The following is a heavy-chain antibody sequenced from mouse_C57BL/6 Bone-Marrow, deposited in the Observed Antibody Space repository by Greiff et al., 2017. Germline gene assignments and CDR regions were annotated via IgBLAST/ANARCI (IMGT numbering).Heavy chain of an antibody. CDR3: TTLIYFPFYD. CDR1: GFNIKDDY. V-gene: IGHV14-4*01. Sequence: EVQLQQSGAELVRPGVSVKLSCTASGFNIKDDYMHWVKQRPEQGLEWIGWIDPENGDTEYASKFQGKATISADTSSNTSYLQLSSLTSDDTAVYYCTTLIYFPFYDWGQGTTLSVSS. D-gene: IGHD2-1*01. CDR2: IDPENGDT. J-gene: IGHJ2*01.